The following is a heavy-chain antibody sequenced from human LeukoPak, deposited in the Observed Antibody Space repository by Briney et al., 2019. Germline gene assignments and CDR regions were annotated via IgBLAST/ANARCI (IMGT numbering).Heavy chain of an antibody. D-gene: IGHD6-6*01. CDR3: ARVVSSSSGDAFDI. V-gene: IGHV1-69*13. CDR2: IIPIFGTA. CDR1: GGTFSSYA. Sequence: ASVKLSCKASGGTFSSYAISWVRQSPGQGLEWMGGIIPIFGTANYAQKFQGRVTITADESTSTAYMELSSLRSEDTAVYYCARVVSSSSGDAFDIWGQGTMVTVSS. J-gene: IGHJ3*02.